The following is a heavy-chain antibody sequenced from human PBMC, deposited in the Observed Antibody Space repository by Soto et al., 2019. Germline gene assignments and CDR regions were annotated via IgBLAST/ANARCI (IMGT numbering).Heavy chain of an antibody. V-gene: IGHV3-11*01. J-gene: IGHJ6*03. CDR1: GFTFSDYY. CDR2: ISSSGSTI. Sequence: GGSLRLSCAASGFTFSDYYMSWIRQAPGKGLEWVSYISSSGSTIYYADSVKGRFTISRDNAKNSLYLQMNSLRAEDTAVYYCLFGVVIRLGYYYMDVWGKGTTVTVSS. CDR3: LFGVVIRLGYYYMDV. D-gene: IGHD3-3*01.